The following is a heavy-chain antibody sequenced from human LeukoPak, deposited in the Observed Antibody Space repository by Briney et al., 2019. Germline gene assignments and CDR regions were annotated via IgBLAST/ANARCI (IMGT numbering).Heavy chain of an antibody. CDR3: ARTYYSYSSGYGSLLN. D-gene: IGHD3-22*01. V-gene: IGHV1-69*05. J-gene: IGHJ4*02. CDR2: IIPIFGTA. CDR1: GGTFSSYA. Sequence: ASVKVSCKASGGTFSSYAISWVRQAPGQGLEWMGGIIPIFGTANYAQKFQGRVTITTDESTSTAYMELSSLRSEDTAVYYCARTYYSYSSGYGSLLNWGQGTLVTVSS.